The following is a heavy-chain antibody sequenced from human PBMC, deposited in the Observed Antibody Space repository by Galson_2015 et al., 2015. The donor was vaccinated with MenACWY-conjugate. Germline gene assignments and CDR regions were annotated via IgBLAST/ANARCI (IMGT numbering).Heavy chain of an antibody. CDR2: IKNKAAGGTT. Sequence: SLRLSCAASGFTFSSAWMHWVRQAPGKGLEWVGRIKNKAAGGTTDYAAPVKGRFTISRNDPEKTLYLQISSLKIEDTAVYYCTADVSGYSAYSVADCWGQGTLVTVSS. CDR3: TADVSGYSAYSVADC. D-gene: IGHD4-11*01. J-gene: IGHJ4*02. CDR1: GFTFSSAW. V-gene: IGHV3-15*07.